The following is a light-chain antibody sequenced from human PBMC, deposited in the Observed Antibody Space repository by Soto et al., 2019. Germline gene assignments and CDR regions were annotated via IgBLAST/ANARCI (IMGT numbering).Light chain of an antibody. CDR1: SSDVGGYNY. CDR3: SSYTSSSFLV. CDR2: EVS. V-gene: IGLV2-14*01. J-gene: IGLJ3*02. Sequence: QSALTQPASVSGSPGQAITISCTGTSSDVGGYNYVSWYQQHPGKAPKLMIYEVSNRPSGVSNRFSGSKSGNTASLTSSGLQAEDEADYYCSSYTSSSFLVFGGGTKLTVL.